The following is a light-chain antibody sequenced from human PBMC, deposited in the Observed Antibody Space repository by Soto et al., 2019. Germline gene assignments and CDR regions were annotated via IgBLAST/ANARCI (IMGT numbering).Light chain of an antibody. CDR1: QSVSSN. Sequence: EIVMTQSPATLSVSPGERATLSCRASQSVSSNLAWYQQKPGQAPRLLIYGASTRATGIPARFSGSGSGTEFTLTISSLQSEDXAVXXCQQYXNWPQTFGQGTKVEIK. J-gene: IGKJ1*01. CDR3: QQYXNWPQT. V-gene: IGKV3-15*01. CDR2: GAS.